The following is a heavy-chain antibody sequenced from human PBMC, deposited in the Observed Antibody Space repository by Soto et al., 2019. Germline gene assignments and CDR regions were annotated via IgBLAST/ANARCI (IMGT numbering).Heavy chain of an antibody. CDR1: GFTFSSYA. CDR3: AKDPERNYYYYMDV. Sequence: GGSLRLSCAASGFTFSSYAMSWVRQAPGKGLEWVSAISGSGGSTYYADSVKGRFTISRDNSKNTLYLQMDSLRAEDTAVYFCAKDPERNYYYYMDVWGKGTTVTVSS. D-gene: IGHD1-1*01. J-gene: IGHJ6*03. V-gene: IGHV3-23*01. CDR2: ISGSGGST.